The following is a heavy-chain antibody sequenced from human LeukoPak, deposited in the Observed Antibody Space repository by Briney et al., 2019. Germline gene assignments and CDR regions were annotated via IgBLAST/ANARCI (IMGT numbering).Heavy chain of an antibody. CDR1: GFIFKKYW. CDR2: IKEDGSET. D-gene: IGHD3-22*01. CDR3: AKDHLDSSGYYYDY. J-gene: IGHJ4*02. Sequence: GESLRLSCAASGFIFKKYWMNWVRQVPGKGLECLANIKEDGSETYYADSVKGRFTISRDNSKNTLYLQMNSLRAEDTAVYYCAKDHLDSSGYYYDYWGQGPLVTVSS. V-gene: IGHV3-7*01.